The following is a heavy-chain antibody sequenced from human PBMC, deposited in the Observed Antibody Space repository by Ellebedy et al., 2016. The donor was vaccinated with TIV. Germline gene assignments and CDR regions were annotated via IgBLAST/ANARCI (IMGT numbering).Heavy chain of an antibody. CDR3: ARAIAALDYYYYGMDV. D-gene: IGHD6-13*01. CDR2: INPNSGGT. Sequence: ASVKVSXKASGYTFTGYYMHWVRQAPGQGLEWMGWINPNSGGTNYAQKFQGRVTMTRDTSISTAYMELSRLRSDDTAVYYCARAIAALDYYYYGMDVWGQGTTVTVSS. CDR1: GYTFTGYY. J-gene: IGHJ6*02. V-gene: IGHV1-2*02.